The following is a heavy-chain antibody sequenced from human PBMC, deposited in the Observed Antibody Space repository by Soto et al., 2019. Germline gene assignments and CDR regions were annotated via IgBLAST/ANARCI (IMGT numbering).Heavy chain of an antibody. CDR3: ARDGGSGLSWFDP. J-gene: IGHJ5*02. CDR1: GLTINTHN. D-gene: IGHD6-19*01. Sequence: GGSLRLSCAATGLTINTHNMNWVRQAPGKGLEWVSSISSSSAYIYYADSVKGRFTISRDNAKNLLFLQMNSLRAEDTAVYYCARDGGSGLSWFDPWGRGTQVTVSS. CDR2: ISSSSAYI. V-gene: IGHV3-21*01.